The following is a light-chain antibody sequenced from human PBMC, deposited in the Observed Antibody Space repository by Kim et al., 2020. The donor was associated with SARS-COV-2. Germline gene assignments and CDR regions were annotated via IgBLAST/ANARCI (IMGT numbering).Light chain of an antibody. V-gene: IGKV3-11*01. CDR1: QSVSSY. CDR3: QQRSNWHPSIT. Sequence: PGERATGSGRASQSVSSYLAWYQQKPGQAPRLLSYNAFNRATDIPARFTGSGSGTDFTRTISSLEPEDFAVYYCQQRSNWHPSITFGQGTRLEIK. J-gene: IGKJ5*01. CDR2: NAF.